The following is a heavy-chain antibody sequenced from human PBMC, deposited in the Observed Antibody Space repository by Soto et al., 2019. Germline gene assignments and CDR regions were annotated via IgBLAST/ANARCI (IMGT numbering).Heavy chain of an antibody. CDR3: ARVPTLDIVVVPAASYYFDY. Sequence: SETLSLTCAVYGGSFSGYYWSWIRQPPGKGLEWIGEINHSGSTNYNPSLKSRVTISVDTSKNQFSLKLSSVTAADTAVYYCARVPTLDIVVVPAASYYFDYWGQGTLVTVSS. V-gene: IGHV4-34*01. CDR2: INHSGST. J-gene: IGHJ4*02. CDR1: GGSFSGYY. D-gene: IGHD2-2*01.